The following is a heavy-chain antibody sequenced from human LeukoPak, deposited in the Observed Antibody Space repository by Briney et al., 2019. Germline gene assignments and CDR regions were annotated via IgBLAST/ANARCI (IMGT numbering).Heavy chain of an antibody. J-gene: IGHJ4*02. D-gene: IGHD3-10*01. Sequence: SQTLSLTCAVSGGSISSGGYSWSWIRQPPGKGLEWIGYIYYSGSTYYNPSLKSRVTISVDTSKNQFSLELSSVTAADTAVYYCARYYRFGESKRGLYYFDYWGQGTLVTVSS. V-gene: IGHV4-30-4*07. CDR2: IYYSGST. CDR3: ARYYRFGESKRGLYYFDY. CDR1: GGSISSGGYS.